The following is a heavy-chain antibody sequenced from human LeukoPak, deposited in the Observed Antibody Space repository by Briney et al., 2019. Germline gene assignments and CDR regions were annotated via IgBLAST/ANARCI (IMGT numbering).Heavy chain of an antibody. V-gene: IGHV7-4-1*02. J-gene: IGHJ4*02. Sequence: ASVKVSCKASGYSFINYAMNWVRQAPGQGFEWMGWIHPSTGNPTYAQGFTGRFVFSLDTSVSTTYLQISSLKAEDTAVYFCARAFQSLGGLSLPDYWGQGTLVTVSS. CDR1: GYSFINYA. D-gene: IGHD3-16*02. CDR3: ARAFQSLGGLSLPDY. CDR2: IHPSTGNP.